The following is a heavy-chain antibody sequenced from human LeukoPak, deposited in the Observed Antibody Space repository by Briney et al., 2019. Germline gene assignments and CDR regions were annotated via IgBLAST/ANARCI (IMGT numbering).Heavy chain of an antibody. CDR1: GFTFSSYE. CDR2: ISSSGSTI. J-gene: IGHJ4*02. CDR3: ARDLLRGASVYFDY. V-gene: IGHV3-48*03. Sequence: GGSLRLSCAASGFTFSSYEMTWVRQAPGKGLEWVSYISSSGSTIYYADSVKGRFTISRDNAKNSLYLQMNSLRAEDTAVYYCARDLLRGASVYFDYWGQGTLVTVSS. D-gene: IGHD1-26*01.